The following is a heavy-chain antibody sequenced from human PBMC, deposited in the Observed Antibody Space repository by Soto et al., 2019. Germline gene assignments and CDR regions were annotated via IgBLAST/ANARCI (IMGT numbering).Heavy chain of an antibody. CDR3: ARTGGPIDS. CDR2: TYYRSKWYS. D-gene: IGHD3-16*01. J-gene: IGHJ4*02. CDR1: GDSVSSNSAA. V-gene: IGHV6-1*01. Sequence: PSQTLSLTCAISGDSVSSNSAAWNWIRQSPSRGFEWLGRTYYRSKWYSEYAVSVKGRITINPDPSKNHFSLQLNSVPPEDAAVYYCARTGGPIDSWGEGPLVTVSS.